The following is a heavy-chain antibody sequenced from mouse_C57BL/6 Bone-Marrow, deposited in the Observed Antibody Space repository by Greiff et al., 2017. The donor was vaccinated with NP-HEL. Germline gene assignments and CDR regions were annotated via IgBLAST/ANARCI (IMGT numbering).Heavy chain of an antibody. CDR2: IHPNSGST. Sequence: QVQLQQPGAELVKPGASVKLSCKASGYTFTSYWMHWVKQRPGQGLEWIGMIHPNSGSTNYNEKFQSKATLTVDKSSSTAYMQLSSLTSEDSAVYYCARERGYYDYGEGVEGYWGQGTSVTVSS. CDR1: GYTFTSYW. V-gene: IGHV1-64*01. CDR3: ARERGYYDYGEGVEGY. J-gene: IGHJ4*01. D-gene: IGHD2-4*01.